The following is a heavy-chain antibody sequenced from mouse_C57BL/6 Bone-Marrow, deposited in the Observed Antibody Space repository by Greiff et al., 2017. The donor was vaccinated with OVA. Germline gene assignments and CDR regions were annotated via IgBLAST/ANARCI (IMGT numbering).Heavy chain of an antibody. CDR2: IDPENGDT. V-gene: IGHV14-4*01. CDR3: TRERGNYEFAY. D-gene: IGHD2-1*01. Sequence: EVQLQQSGAELVRPGASVKLSCTASGFNIKDDYMHWVKQRPEQGLEWIGWIDPENGDTEYASKFQGKATITADTSSNTAYLQLSSLTSEDTAVYYCTRERGNYEFAYWGQGTLVTVSA. J-gene: IGHJ3*01. CDR1: GFNIKDDY.